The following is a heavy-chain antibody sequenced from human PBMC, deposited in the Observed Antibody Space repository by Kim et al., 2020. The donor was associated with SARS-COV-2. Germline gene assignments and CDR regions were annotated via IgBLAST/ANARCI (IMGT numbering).Heavy chain of an antibody. CDR3: ARGLGTLWFGEPLFDY. J-gene: IGHJ4*02. D-gene: IGHD3-10*01. V-gene: IGHV4-39*01. CDR1: GGSISSSSYY. CDR2: IYYSGST. Sequence: SETLSLTCTVSGGSISSSSYYWGWIRQPPGKGLEWIGSIYYSGSTYYNPSLKSRVTISVDTSKNQFSLKLSSVTAADTAVYYCARGLGTLWFGEPLFDYWGQGTLVTVSS.